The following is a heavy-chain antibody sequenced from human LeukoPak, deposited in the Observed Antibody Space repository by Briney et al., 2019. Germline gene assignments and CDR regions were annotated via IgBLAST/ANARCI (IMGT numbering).Heavy chain of an antibody. J-gene: IGHJ4*02. V-gene: IGHV3-21*04. CDR3: VRRSGIAVAGAFDY. CDR1: GFTFSSYS. Sequence: PGGSLRLSCAASGFTFSSYSMNWVRQAPGKGLEWVSSISSSSSYIYYADSVKGRFTISRDNSKNTLYLQMNSLRAEDTAVYYCVRRSGIAVAGAFDYWGQGTLVTVSS. D-gene: IGHD6-19*01. CDR2: ISSSSSYI.